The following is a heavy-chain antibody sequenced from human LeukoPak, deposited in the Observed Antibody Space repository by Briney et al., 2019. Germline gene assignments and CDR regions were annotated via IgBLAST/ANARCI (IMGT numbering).Heavy chain of an antibody. V-gene: IGHV4-39*01. CDR3: ARLDSSGWSHKADY. CDR2: IYYSGST. Sequence: SETLSLTCTVSGGSISSSSYYWAWIRQSPGKGLEWVGSIYYSGSTYYNPSLKSRVTISVDTSKNQFSLKLSSVTAADTAVYYCARLDSSGWSHKADYWGQGTLVTVSS. D-gene: IGHD6-19*01. CDR1: GGSISSSSYY. J-gene: IGHJ4*02.